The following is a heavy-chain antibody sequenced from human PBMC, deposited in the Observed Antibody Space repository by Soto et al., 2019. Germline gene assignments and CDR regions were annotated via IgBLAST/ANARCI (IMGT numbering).Heavy chain of an antibody. J-gene: IGHJ4*02. Sequence: GGSLRLSCAASGFTFSSYSMNWVRQAPGKGLEWVSSISSSSSYIYYADSVKGRFTISRDNAKNSLYLQMNSLRAEDTAVYYCARDRDIVVVPAAIFDYWGQGTLVTVSS. CDR3: ARDRDIVVVPAAIFDY. CDR2: ISSSSSYI. D-gene: IGHD2-2*01. V-gene: IGHV3-21*01. CDR1: GFTFSSYS.